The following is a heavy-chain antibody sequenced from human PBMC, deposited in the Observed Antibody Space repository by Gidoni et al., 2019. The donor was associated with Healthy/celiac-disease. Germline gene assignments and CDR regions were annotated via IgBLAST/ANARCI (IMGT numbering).Heavy chain of an antibody. D-gene: IGHD2-21*02. CDR3: AKDQSSVVGTATPGAAFDI. Sequence: EVQLLESGGGLVQPGGSLRLSCAASGFTFSSYAMSWVRQAPGKGLEWDSAISGSGVSTYCADSVKGRFTISRDNSKNTLYLQMNSLRAEDTAVYDCAKDQSSVVGTATPGAAFDIWGQGTMVTVSS. J-gene: IGHJ3*02. V-gene: IGHV3-23*01. CDR2: ISGSGVST. CDR1: GFTFSSYA.